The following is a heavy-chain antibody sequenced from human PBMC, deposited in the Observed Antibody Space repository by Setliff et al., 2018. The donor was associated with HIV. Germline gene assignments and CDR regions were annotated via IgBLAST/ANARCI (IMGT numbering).Heavy chain of an antibody. CDR3: ARGMDYYDTSGYYQYYFDY. CDR2: INHSGST. CDR1: GVSIPTGDYY. J-gene: IGHJ4*02. D-gene: IGHD3-22*01. V-gene: IGHV4-34*01. Sequence: SETLSLTCSVSGVSIPTGDYYWTWIRQPPGKGLEWIGEINHSGSTNYNPSLKSRVTISLDTSKNQFSLKLSSVTAADTAVYYCARGMDYYDTSGYYQYYFDYWGQGTLVTVSS.